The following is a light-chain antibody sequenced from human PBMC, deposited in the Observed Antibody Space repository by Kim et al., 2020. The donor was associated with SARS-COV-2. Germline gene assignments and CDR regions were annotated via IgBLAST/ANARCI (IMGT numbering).Light chain of an antibody. CDR1: QDISNY. J-gene: IGKJ5*01. CDR3: QQYDNLIT. Sequence: SASEGDRVTITCQASQDISNYLNWYQQKPGKAPKLLIYDASNLETGVPSRFSGSGSGTDFTFTISSLQPEDIATYYCQQYDNLITFGQGTRLEIK. V-gene: IGKV1-33*01. CDR2: DAS.